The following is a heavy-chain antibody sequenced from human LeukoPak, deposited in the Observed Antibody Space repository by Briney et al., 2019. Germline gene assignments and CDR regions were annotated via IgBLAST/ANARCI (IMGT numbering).Heavy chain of an antibody. Sequence: ASVKVSCKASGYTFTSYDLNWVRQATGQGLEWVAWVNPNNGNTAYAQKFQGRATMTRNTSISTAYMELSSLRSEDTAVYYCARVVYDSSGYSANWFDPWGQGTLVTVSS. CDR2: VNPNNGNT. D-gene: IGHD3-22*01. CDR1: GYTFTSYD. V-gene: IGHV1-8*01. CDR3: ARVVYDSSGYSANWFDP. J-gene: IGHJ5*02.